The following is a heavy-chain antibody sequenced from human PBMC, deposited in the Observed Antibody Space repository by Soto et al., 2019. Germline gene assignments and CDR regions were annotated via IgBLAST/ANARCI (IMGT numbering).Heavy chain of an antibody. CDR3: AKGVNYLDAFDI. CDR2: ISGSGGST. J-gene: IGHJ3*02. Sequence: GGSLRLSCAASGFTFSSFAMSWVRQAPGEGLEWVSAISGSGGSTYYADSVKGRFTISRDNSKNTLYLQMNSLRAEDTAVYYCAKGVNYLDAFDIWGQGTMVTVSS. V-gene: IGHV3-23*01. D-gene: IGHD3-10*01. CDR1: GFTFSSFA.